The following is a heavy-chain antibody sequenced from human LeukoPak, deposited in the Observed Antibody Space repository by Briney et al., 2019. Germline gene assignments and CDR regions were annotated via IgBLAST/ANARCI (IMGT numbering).Heavy chain of an antibody. CDR1: GFSFSTFV. CDR3: AKDPTAGWGYGGNRHYFDY. Sequence: PGSSLRLSCAASGFSFSTFVMHWVRQAPGKGLEWVAVISYDGSNKYYADSVKGRFTISRDNSKNTLHLQMNNLRAEDTAVYYCAKDPTAGWGYGGNRHYFDYWGQGTLVTVSS. V-gene: IGHV3-30*18. CDR2: ISYDGSNK. D-gene: IGHD4-23*01. J-gene: IGHJ4*02.